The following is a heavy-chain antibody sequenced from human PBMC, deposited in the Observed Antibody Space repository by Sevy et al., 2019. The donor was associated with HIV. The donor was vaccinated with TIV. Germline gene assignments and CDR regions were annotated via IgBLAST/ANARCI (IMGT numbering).Heavy chain of an antibody. CDR1: GYNITSYW. Sequence: GESLKISCKGSGYNITSYWIGWVRQMPGKGLEWMGIINPRDSDTRNIPSFQGQVTISVDKSIHTAYLQWSSLKASDTAMYYCARQWSSSADYWGQGTLVTVSS. V-gene: IGHV5-51*01. CDR2: INPRDSDT. J-gene: IGHJ4*02. D-gene: IGHD6-6*01. CDR3: ARQWSSSADY.